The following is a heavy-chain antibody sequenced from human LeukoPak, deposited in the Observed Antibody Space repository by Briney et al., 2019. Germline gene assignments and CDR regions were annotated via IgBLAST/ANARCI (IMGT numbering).Heavy chain of an antibody. D-gene: IGHD1-26*01. Sequence: ASVKVSCKASGFTFTSYGITWVRQAPGQGLEGMGWISAYDGNTNYAQKLQGRVTMTTATSTSTAYMELRSLRSDDTAEYYCARGGMMGATGGDYWGQGTLVTVSS. CDR1: GFTFTSYG. CDR3: ARGGMMGATGGDY. V-gene: IGHV1-18*01. CDR2: ISAYDGNT. J-gene: IGHJ4*02.